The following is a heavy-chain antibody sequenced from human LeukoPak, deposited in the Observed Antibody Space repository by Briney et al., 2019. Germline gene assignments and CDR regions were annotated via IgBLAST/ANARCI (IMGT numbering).Heavy chain of an antibody. D-gene: IGHD2-8*01. V-gene: IGHV3-73*01. CDR2: IRSKASSYAT. Sequence: GGSLGLSCAASGFTFSGSAMHWVRQASGKGLEWVGRIRSKASSYATAYAASVKGRFTISRDDSKNTAYLQMNSLKTEDTAVYYCCTPAFDYWGQGTLVTVSS. CDR3: CTPAFDY. J-gene: IGHJ4*02. CDR1: GFTFSGSA.